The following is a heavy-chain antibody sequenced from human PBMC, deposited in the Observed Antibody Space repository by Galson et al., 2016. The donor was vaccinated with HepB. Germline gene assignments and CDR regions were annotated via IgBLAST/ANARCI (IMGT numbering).Heavy chain of an antibody. V-gene: IGHV1-69*10. CDR1: GGTFSTYG. Sequence: VKVSCKASGGTFSTYGISWVRQAPGQGLEWMGGIIPIPGVANYAQQFQDRLTISADKSTSTAYMERSSLRSEDAAVYYCALLIVPAAIIDFESGHYYGMGIWGQGTTVTVSS. CDR3: ALLIVPAAIIDFESGHYYGMGI. CDR2: IIPIPGVA. J-gene: IGHJ6*02. D-gene: IGHD2-2*02.